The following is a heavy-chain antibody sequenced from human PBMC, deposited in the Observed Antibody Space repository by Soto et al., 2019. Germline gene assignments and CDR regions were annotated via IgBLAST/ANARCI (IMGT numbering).Heavy chain of an antibody. CDR2: IWHDGSNK. V-gene: IGHV3-33*06. J-gene: IGHJ5*01. D-gene: IGHD3-3*01. CDR1: GVIFSNFG. Sequence: SLRLSCAASGVIFSNFGMHWVRQAPGKGLEWVGIIWHDGSNKYYADSVEGRFTISRDNSKNTVYLQMNSLRAEDTAVYYCAKEEEYAYGYYDSNWYPLSLDSWGQGTLVTVSS. CDR3: AKEEEYAYGYYDSNWYPLSLDS.